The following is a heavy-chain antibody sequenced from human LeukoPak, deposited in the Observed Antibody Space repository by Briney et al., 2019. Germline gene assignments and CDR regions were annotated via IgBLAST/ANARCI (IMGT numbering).Heavy chain of an antibody. V-gene: IGHV4-39*01. Sequence: KPSETLSLTCTVSGGSITSSSYYCGWIRQPPGKGLEWIGSIYYTGGTYYNPSLKSRLSISLGTSKNQFSLKLSSVTAADTAVYYCARGGGAGRAFDIWGQGTMVTVSS. CDR1: GGSITSSSYY. CDR2: IYYTGGT. CDR3: ARGGGAGRAFDI. D-gene: IGHD1-26*01. J-gene: IGHJ3*02.